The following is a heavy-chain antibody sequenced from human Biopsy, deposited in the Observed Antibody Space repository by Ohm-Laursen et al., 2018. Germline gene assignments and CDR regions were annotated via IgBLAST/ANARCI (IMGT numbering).Heavy chain of an antibody. CDR1: GGSISNNNYY. D-gene: IGHD3-22*01. J-gene: IGHJ5*02. V-gene: IGHV4-39*01. CDR2: IFYRGST. Sequence: SETLSLTCTVSGGSISNNNYYWGWIRQPPGKGLEWIGSIFYRGSTHYKPSLKSRVNISVDTSKNQFSLKLNSVTAADTAVYYCGRDYDTSGYYYVSWGQGTLVTVSS. CDR3: GRDYDTSGYYYVS.